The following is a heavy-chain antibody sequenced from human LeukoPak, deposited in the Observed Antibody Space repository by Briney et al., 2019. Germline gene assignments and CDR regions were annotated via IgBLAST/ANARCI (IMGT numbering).Heavy chain of an antibody. V-gene: IGHV4-31*03. D-gene: IGHD3-3*01. CDR1: GGSISSGGYY. J-gene: IGHJ6*03. CDR3: AREDFVSYYMDV. CDR2: IYYSGST. Sequence: SETLSLTCTVSGGSISSGGYYWSWIRQHPGKGLERIEYIYYSGSTYYNPSLKSRVTISVDTSKNQFSLKLSSVTAADTAVYYCAREDFVSYYMDVWGKGTTVTVSS.